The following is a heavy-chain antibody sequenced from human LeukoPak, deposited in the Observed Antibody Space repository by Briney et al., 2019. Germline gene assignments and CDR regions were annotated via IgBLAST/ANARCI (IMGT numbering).Heavy chain of an antibody. V-gene: IGHV1-24*01. J-gene: IGHJ4*02. D-gene: IGHD3-22*01. CDR1: GYTLTELS. CDR3: ATGSKGSYYYDSSTYDY. CDR2: FDPEDGET. Sequence: GASVKVSCKVSGYTLTELSMHWVRQAPGKGLEWMGGFDPEDGETIYAQKFQGRVTMTEDTSTDTAYMELSRLRSEDTAVYYCATGSKGSYYYDSSTYDYWGQGTLVTVSS.